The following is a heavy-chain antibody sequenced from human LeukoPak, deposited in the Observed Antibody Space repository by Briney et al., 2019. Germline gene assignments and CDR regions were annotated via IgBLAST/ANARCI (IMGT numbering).Heavy chain of an antibody. CDR2: MNPNSGNT. CDR1: GYTFTSYD. V-gene: IGHV1-8*03. CDR3: ARGRPSYYYDSSGYNPFDY. D-gene: IGHD3-22*01. Sequence: GASVKVSCKASGYTFTSYDINWVRQAPGQGLEWMGWMNPNSGNTGYAQKFQGRVTITRNTSISTAYMELSSLRSEDTAVYYCARGRPSYYYDSSGYNPFDYWGQGTLVTVSS. J-gene: IGHJ4*02.